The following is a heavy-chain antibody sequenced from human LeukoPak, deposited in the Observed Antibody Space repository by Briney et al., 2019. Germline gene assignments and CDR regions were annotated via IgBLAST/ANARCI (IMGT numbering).Heavy chain of an antibody. Sequence: SGTLSLTCAVSGGSISSNNWWSWVRQPPGKGLEWIGEIYHSGSTNYNPSLKSRVTISVDKSKNQFSLKLSSVTAADTAVYYCASRSDYYDSSGYPLYNWFDPWGQGTLVTVSS. CDR3: ASRSDYYDSSGYPLYNWFDP. D-gene: IGHD3-22*01. J-gene: IGHJ5*02. CDR2: IYHSGST. V-gene: IGHV4-4*02. CDR1: GGSISSNNW.